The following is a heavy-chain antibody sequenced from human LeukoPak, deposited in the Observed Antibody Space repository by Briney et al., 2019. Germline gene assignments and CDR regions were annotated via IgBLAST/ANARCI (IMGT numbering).Heavy chain of an antibody. D-gene: IGHD3-10*01. Sequence: PSETLSLTCTVSGGSVSRGGDYWTWIRRHPGEGLEWIVYMFYGGGTYYNPSLKSRVTMSVDTSKNQFSLTLTSVTAADTAVYYCASRTPNLGDSGAGSSYYYYYGVDVWGQGTSVTVSS. CDR2: MFYGGGT. J-gene: IGHJ6*02. CDR1: GGSVSRGGDY. V-gene: IGHV4-31*03. CDR3: ASRTPNLGDSGAGSSYYYYYGVDV.